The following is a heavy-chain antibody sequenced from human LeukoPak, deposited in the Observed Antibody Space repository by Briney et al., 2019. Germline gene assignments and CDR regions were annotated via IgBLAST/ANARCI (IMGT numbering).Heavy chain of an antibody. V-gene: IGHV1-2*02. Sequence: ASVTVSFTASGYSFTDYHIHWVRLAPGQGLEWVGWINVNSGGTKFTQKFQGRGTLTRDTSIATVYMEMSSLTSDDTAVYYCARPNRGGGGGYESFDLWGQGTLVTVSS. CDR1: GYSFTDYH. J-gene: IGHJ4*02. CDR3: ARPNRGGGGGYESFDL. D-gene: IGHD5-12*01. CDR2: INVNSGGT.